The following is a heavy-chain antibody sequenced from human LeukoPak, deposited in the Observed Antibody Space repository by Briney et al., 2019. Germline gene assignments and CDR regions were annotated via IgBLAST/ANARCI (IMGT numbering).Heavy chain of an antibody. J-gene: IGHJ3*02. Sequence: GGSLRLSCAASGFTFSSYAMSWVRQAPGKGLEWVSLISGSGGSTFFADSVKGRFTISRDNSKNTLFLQMSSLRAEDTAVYYCAREVRSYDAFDIWGQGTMVTVSS. CDR3: AREVRSYDAFDI. CDR2: ISGSGGST. CDR1: GFTFSSYA. V-gene: IGHV3-23*01.